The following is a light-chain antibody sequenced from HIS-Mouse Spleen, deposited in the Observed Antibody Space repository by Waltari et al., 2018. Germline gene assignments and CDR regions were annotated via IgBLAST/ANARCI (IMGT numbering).Light chain of an antibody. J-gene: IGLJ7*02. CDR3: AAWDDSLNGPV. V-gene: IGLV1-44*01. Sequence: QSVLTQPPSASGTPGQRVTISCSGSSSNIGSNTVNWYQQLPGTAPKLLIYRNTQRPSGVPDRFSGSKSGTSASLASSGLQSEDEADYYCAAWDDSLNGPVFGGGTQLTAL. CDR1: SSNIGSNT. CDR2: RNT.